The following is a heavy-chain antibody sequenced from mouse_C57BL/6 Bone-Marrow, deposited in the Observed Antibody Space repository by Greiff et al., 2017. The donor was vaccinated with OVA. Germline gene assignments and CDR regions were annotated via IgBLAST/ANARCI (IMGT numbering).Heavy chain of an antibody. J-gene: IGHJ2*01. CDR1: GFTFSSYA. CDR2: ISDGGSYT. D-gene: IGHD2-4*01. V-gene: IGHV5-4*01. CDR3: ARGGDYDYGGYFDY. Sequence: EVHLVESGGGLVKPGGSLKLSCAASGFTFSSYAMSWVRQTPEKRLEWVATISDGGSYTYYPDNVKGRFTISRDNAKNNLYLQMSHLKSEDTAMYYCARGGDYDYGGYFDYWGQGTTLTVSS.